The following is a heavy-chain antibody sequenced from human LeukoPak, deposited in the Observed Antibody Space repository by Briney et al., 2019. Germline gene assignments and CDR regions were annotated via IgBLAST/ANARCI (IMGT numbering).Heavy chain of an antibody. D-gene: IGHD3-22*01. V-gene: IGHV1-69*01. CDR3: AKDSRLLGDSSGFFDY. CDR2: IIPIFGTA. J-gene: IGHJ4*02. Sequence: SVKVSCKASGGTFSSYAISWVRQAPGQGLEWMGGIIPIFGTANYAQKFQGRVTITADESTSTAYMELSSLRAEDTAVYYCAKDSRLLGDSSGFFDYWGQGTLVTVSS. CDR1: GGTFSSYA.